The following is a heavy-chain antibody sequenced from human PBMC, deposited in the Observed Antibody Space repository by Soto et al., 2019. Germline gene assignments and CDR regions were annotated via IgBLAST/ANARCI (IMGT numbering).Heavy chain of an antibody. D-gene: IGHD5-18*01. CDR1: GGSVSSGDYY. CDR3: ARIPVDTYMINWFDP. J-gene: IGHJ5*02. Sequence: ETLSLTCTVSGGSVSSGDYYWSWIRQPPGKGLEWIGYIYYSGSTNYNPSLKSRVSISLDTSKNQFSLRLTSVTAADTAVYYCARIPVDTYMINWFDPWGQGTLVTVSS. V-gene: IGHV4-61*08. CDR2: IYYSGST.